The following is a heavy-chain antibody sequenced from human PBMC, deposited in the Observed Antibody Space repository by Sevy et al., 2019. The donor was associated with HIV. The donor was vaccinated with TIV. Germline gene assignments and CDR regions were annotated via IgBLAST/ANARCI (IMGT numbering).Heavy chain of an antibody. Sequence: SETLSLTCNVSGGSISSSDYYWGWIRQPPGKKLEWIGNIYYSGVTYYNPSLKSRVTIFEDTSKNQFSLKVTSMTAADTAVYYCARHLIRAFGSYDYYMDVWGKGTTVSVSS. CDR2: IYYSGVT. CDR3: ARHLIRAFGSYDYYMDV. V-gene: IGHV4-39*01. D-gene: IGHD3-22*01. CDR1: GGSISSSDYY. J-gene: IGHJ6*03.